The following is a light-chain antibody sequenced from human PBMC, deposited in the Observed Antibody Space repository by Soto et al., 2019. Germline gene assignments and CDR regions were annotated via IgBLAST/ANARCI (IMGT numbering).Light chain of an antibody. CDR2: DVS. J-gene: IGLJ1*01. V-gene: IGLV2-14*01. CDR1: SSDVGGYNY. CDR3: SSYTSSVTRV. Sequence: QSVLTQPASVSGSPGQSITISCTGTSSDVGGYNYVSWYQQHPGKAPKLMIYDVSNRPSEVSNRFSGSKSGNTSSLTISGLQADDEADYYCSSYTSSVTRVFGTGTKLTVL.